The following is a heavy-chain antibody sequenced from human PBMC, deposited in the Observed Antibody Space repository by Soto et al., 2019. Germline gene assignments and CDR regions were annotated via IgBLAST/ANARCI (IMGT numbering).Heavy chain of an antibody. V-gene: IGHV1-2*02. CDR3: VRCASGYRGYFDS. Sequence: QVQLVQSGAEVKNPGASVKVSCKASGYRFTGYYIHWVRQAPGQALEWMGWINPISGGAAFAQKFQDRVTLTRDTSTSTAYMELNTLRSDDTAIYFCVRCASGYRGYFDSWGQGSLVAVPS. CDR2: INPISGGA. D-gene: IGHD3-22*01. J-gene: IGHJ5*01. CDR1: GYRFTGYY.